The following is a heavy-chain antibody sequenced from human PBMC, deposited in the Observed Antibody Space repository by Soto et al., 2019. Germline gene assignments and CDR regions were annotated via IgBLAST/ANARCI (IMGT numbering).Heavy chain of an antibody. Sequence: ASVKVSCKASGGTFSSYAISWVRQAPGQGLEWMGGIIPIFGTANYAQKFQGRVTITADESTSTAYMELSSLRSEDTAVYYCASVGSSSISSDYWGQGTLVTVSS. CDR2: IIPIFGTA. J-gene: IGHJ4*02. CDR3: ASVGSSSISSDY. CDR1: GGTFSSYA. D-gene: IGHD6-6*01. V-gene: IGHV1-69*13.